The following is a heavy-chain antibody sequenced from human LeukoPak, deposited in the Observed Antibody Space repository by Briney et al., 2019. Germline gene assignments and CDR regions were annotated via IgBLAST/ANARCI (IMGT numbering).Heavy chain of an antibody. Sequence: PSETLSLTCTVSGGSISSGSYYWSWIRQPAGKGLEWIGRIYTSGSTNYNPSLKSRVTISVDTSKNQFSLKLSSVTAADTAVYYCARVRGSSITGTPYYFDYWGQGTLVTVSS. J-gene: IGHJ4*02. V-gene: IGHV4-61*02. CDR1: GGSISSGSYY. CDR3: ARVRGSSITGTPYYFDY. CDR2: IYTSGST. D-gene: IGHD1-20*01.